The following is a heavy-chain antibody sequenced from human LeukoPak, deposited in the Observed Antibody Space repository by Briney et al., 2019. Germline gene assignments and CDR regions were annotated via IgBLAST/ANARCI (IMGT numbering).Heavy chain of an antibody. CDR1: GYTFTSYG. Sequence: ASVKVSCKASGYTFTSYGISWVRQAPGQGLEWMGRINPNSGGTNYAQKFQGRVTMTRDTSISTAYMELSRLRSDDTAVYYCAREGGSYGVDYWGQGTLVTVSS. CDR3: AREGGSYGVDY. J-gene: IGHJ4*02. CDR2: INPNSGGT. D-gene: IGHD1-26*01. V-gene: IGHV1-2*06.